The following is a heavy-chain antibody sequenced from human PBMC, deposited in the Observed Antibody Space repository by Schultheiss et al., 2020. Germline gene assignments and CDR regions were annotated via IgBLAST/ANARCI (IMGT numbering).Heavy chain of an antibody. CDR1: GGSITTGIYY. Sequence: SETLSLTCTVSGGSITTGIYYWGWIRQPPGKGLEWVGSICCGGASTYYNPPLKSRVTISIDASKNQFSMKLTSVTAADTAVYYCARCPQWPVGRWFDPWGQGTLVTVSS. D-gene: IGHD6-19*01. CDR2: ICCGGAST. CDR3: ARCPQWPVGRWFDP. V-gene: IGHV4-39*01. J-gene: IGHJ5*02.